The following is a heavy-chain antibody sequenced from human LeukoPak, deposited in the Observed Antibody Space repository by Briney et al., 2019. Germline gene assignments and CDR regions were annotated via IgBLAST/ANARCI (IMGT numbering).Heavy chain of an antibody. Sequence: GGSLRLSCAASGFTFSSYWMSWVRQAPGKGLEWVANIKQDGSEKYYVDSVKGRFTISRDNAKNSLYLQMNSLRAEDTAVYYCAKVYSSSWYSEANDYWGQGTLVTVSS. CDR1: GFTFSSYW. CDR3: AKVYSSSWYSEANDY. CDR2: IKQDGSEK. D-gene: IGHD6-13*01. J-gene: IGHJ4*02. V-gene: IGHV3-7*03.